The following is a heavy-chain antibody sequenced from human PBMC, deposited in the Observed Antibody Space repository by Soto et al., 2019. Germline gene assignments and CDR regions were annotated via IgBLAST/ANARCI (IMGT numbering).Heavy chain of an antibody. J-gene: IGHJ4*02. CDR3: ARDIASRSFDY. V-gene: IGHV3-33*01. Sequence: GGSLRLSCEASGFTFRNHGMHWVRQAPGKGLEWVAVIWYDGSDKYYADSVKGRFTISRDNSKNTLYLQMDSLRAEDTAVYYCARDIASRSFDYLGLGVPVTVSS. D-gene: IGHD6-6*01. CDR2: IWYDGSDK. CDR1: GFTFRNHG.